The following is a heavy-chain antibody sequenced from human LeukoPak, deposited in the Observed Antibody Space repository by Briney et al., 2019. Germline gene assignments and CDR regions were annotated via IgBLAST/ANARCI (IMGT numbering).Heavy chain of an antibody. D-gene: IGHD6-13*01. CDR2: ISYDGSNK. CDR1: GFTFSSYG. J-gene: IGHJ6*02. CDR3: AKDSGIAAASPNYCYYYGMDV. V-gene: IGHV3-30*18. Sequence: SGGSLRLSCAASGFTFSSYGMHWVRQAPGKGLEWVAVISYDGSNKYYADSVKGRFTISRDNSKNTLYLQMNSLRAEDTAVYYCAKDSGIAAASPNYCYYYGMDVWGQGTTVTVSS.